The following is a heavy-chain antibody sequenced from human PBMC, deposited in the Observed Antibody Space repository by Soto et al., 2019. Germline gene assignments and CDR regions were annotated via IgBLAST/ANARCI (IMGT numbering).Heavy chain of an antibody. CDR2: ISYDGSNK. D-gene: IGHD3-3*01. CDR1: GFTFSSYA. V-gene: IGHV3-30-3*01. Sequence: QVQLVESGGGVVQPGRSLRLSCAASGFTFSSYAVHWVRQAPGKGLEWVAVISYDGSNKYYADSVKGRFTISRDNSKNTLYLQMNSLRAEDTAVYYCARVRRFLEWLPDYWGQGTLVTVSS. CDR3: ARVRRFLEWLPDY. J-gene: IGHJ4*02.